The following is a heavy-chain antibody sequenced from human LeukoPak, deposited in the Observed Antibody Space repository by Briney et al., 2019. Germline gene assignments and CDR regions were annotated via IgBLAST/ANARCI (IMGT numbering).Heavy chain of an antibody. CDR2: INHSGIT. D-gene: IGHD1-26*01. CDR3: AKAPGWPAGRSGSLLY. V-gene: IGHV4-34*01. CDR1: GGSFSGDY. J-gene: IGHJ4*02. Sequence: SETLSLTCAVYGGSFSGDYWIWIRQTPEKGLEWIGEINHSGITNYNPSFKSRVAISVDTSKNQFSLKLSSVTAADTAIYYCAKAPGWPAGRSGSLLYWGQGTLVTVSP.